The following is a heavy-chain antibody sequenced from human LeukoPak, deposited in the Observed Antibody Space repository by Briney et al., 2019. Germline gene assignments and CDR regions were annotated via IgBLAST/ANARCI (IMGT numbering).Heavy chain of an antibody. CDR2: INPNSGGT. CDR1: GYTFTGYY. Sequence: EASVKVSCKASGYTFTGYYMHWVRQAPGQGLEWMGWINPNSGGTNYAQKFQGRVTMTRDTSTSTAYMELRSLRSDDTAIYYCARGSNMDYWGQGTLVTVSS. CDR3: ARGSNMDY. D-gene: IGHD2-8*01. V-gene: IGHV1-2*02. J-gene: IGHJ4*02.